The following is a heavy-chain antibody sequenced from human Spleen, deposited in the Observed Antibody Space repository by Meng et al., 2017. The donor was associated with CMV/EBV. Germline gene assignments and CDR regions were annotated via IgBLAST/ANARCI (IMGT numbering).Heavy chain of an antibody. V-gene: IGHV1-69*02. CDR2: IIPILGIA. CDR3: ARVGVRGNWYFDL. D-gene: IGHD3-10*01. Sequence: KASGVTFSSYTFSWVRPAPGQGLEWMGRIIPILGIANYAQKCQGRVTITADKSTSTAYMELSSLRSEDTAVYYCARVGVRGNWYFDLWGRGTLVTVSS. CDR1: GVTFSSYT. J-gene: IGHJ2*01.